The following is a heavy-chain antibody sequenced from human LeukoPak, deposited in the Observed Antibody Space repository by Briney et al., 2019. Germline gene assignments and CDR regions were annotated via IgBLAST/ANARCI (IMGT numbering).Heavy chain of an antibody. Sequence: GGSLRLSCAASGFTVSSNYMSWVRQAPGKGLEWVSVIYSGGSTYYADSVKGRFTISRDNSKNTLYLQMNSLRAGDTAVYYCARGRSGNAFDIWGQGTMVTVSS. J-gene: IGHJ3*02. V-gene: IGHV3-66*01. CDR1: GFTVSSNY. D-gene: IGHD2-15*01. CDR3: ARGRSGNAFDI. CDR2: IYSGGST.